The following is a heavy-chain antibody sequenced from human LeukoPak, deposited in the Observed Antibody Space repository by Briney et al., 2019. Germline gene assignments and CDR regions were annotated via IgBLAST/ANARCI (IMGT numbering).Heavy chain of an antibody. CDR2: ISWNSGSI. V-gene: IGHV3-9*01. J-gene: IGHJ5*02. D-gene: IGHD7-27*01. Sequence: GRSLRLSCAASGFTFDDYAMHWVRQAPGKGLEWVSGISWNSGSIGYADSVKGRFTISRDNAKNSLYLQMNSLRAEDTALYYCAKGTGGRLYWFDPWGQGTLVTVSS. CDR3: AKGTGGRLYWFDP. CDR1: GFTFDDYA.